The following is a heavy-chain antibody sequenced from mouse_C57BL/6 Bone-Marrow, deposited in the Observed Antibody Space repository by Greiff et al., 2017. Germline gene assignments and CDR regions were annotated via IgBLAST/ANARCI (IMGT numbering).Heavy chain of an antibody. CDR3: ARLEFDGSSGDWYFDV. V-gene: IGHV1-85*01. J-gene: IGHJ1*03. CDR1: GYTFTSYD. CDR2: IYPRDGST. Sequence: VQLQQSGPELVKPGASVKLSCKASGYTFTSYDINWVKQRPGQGLEWIGWIYPRDGSTKDNERFKGKATLTVDTSSSTAYMGLHSLTSEDSAVYFCARLEFDGSSGDWYFDVWGTGTTVTVSS. D-gene: IGHD1-1*01.